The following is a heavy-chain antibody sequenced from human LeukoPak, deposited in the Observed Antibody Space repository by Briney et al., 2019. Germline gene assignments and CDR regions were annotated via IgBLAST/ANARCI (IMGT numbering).Heavy chain of an antibody. CDR1: GYTFTSYY. Sequence: ASVKVSCKASGYTFTSYYMHWVRQAPGQGLEWMGIINPSGGSTSYAQKFQGRVTITADESTSTAYMELSSLRSEDTAVYYCARGLFGSGSYYASFDYWGQGTLVTVSS. V-gene: IGHV1-46*01. CDR2: INPSGGST. D-gene: IGHD3-10*01. CDR3: ARGLFGSGSYYASFDY. J-gene: IGHJ4*02.